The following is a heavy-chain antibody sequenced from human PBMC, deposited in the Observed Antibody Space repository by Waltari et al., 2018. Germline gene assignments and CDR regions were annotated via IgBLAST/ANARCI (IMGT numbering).Heavy chain of an antibody. CDR1: GDTFSGYA. V-gene: IGHV1-69*05. CDR3: ARGGARHYDSSGYYDFDS. Sequence: QVQLVQSGAEVKKPGSSVKVSCKASGDTFSGYAMSWVRQAPGQGLEWMGGIVPLFGTAKDAQNCQDRLTSTTDEFTTTAYMELSGLGSEDTAVYFCARGGARHYDSSGYYDFDSWGQGTQVSVSS. CDR2: IVPLFGTA. D-gene: IGHD3-22*01. J-gene: IGHJ4*02.